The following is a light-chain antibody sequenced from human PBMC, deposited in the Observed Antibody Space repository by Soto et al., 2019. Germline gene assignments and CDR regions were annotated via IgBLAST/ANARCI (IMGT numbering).Light chain of an antibody. Sequence: QSVLTQPASVSGSPGQSITMSCTGTSSDVGGYNYVSWYQQHPGKAPKLMIYEVSNRPSGVSNRFSGSKSGNTASLTISGLQAEDEADYYCSSYTSSSTVFRTGTKVTVL. CDR3: SSYTSSSTV. CDR2: EVS. J-gene: IGLJ1*01. CDR1: SSDVGGYNY. V-gene: IGLV2-14*01.